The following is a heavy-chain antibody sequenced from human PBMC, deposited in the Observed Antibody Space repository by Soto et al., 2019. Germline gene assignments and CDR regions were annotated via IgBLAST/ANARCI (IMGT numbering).Heavy chain of an antibody. CDR2: ISGSGGST. D-gene: IGHD7-27*01. J-gene: IGHJ5*02. CDR1: GFTFSSYA. V-gene: IGHV3-23*01. CDR3: AKDPELGIRLGWFDP. Sequence: GGSLRLSCAASGFTFSSYAMSWVRQAPGMGLEWVSAISGSGGSTYYADSVKGRFTISRDNSKNTLYLQMNSLRAEDTAVYYCAKDPELGIRLGWFDPWGQGTLVTVSS.